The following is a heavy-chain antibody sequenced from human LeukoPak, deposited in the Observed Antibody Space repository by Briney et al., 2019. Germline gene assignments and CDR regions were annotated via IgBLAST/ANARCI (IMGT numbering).Heavy chain of an antibody. Sequence: GGPLRLSCAASGFTFSSYAMSWVRQAPGKGLEWVSAISGSGGSTYYADSVKGRFTISRDNSKNTLYLQMNSLRAEDTAVYYCAKSSGGFGELNLVRYHYVDVWGKGTTVTISS. D-gene: IGHD3-10*01. CDR3: AKSSGGFGELNLVRYHYVDV. CDR2: ISGSGGST. J-gene: IGHJ6*03. CDR1: GFTFSSYA. V-gene: IGHV3-23*01.